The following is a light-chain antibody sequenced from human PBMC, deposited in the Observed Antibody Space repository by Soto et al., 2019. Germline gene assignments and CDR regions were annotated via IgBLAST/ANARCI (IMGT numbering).Light chain of an antibody. CDR3: TSFARGSTLV. V-gene: IGLV2-23*01. Sequence: QLVLTQPAAVSGSPGQSITISCTGTSSDVGTYNLVSWYQQYPGKAPKLMIYATSKRPSGVSNRFSGSKSGDTASLTISGLQAEDEADYYCTSFARGSTLVFGGGTKLTVL. CDR2: ATS. J-gene: IGLJ3*02. CDR1: SSDVGTYNL.